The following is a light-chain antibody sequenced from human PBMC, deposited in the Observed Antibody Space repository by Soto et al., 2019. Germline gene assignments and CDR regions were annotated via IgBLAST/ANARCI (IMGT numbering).Light chain of an antibody. CDR1: SSDVGGFNS. Sequence: QSVLTQPASVSGSPGQSITISCTGTSSDVGGFNSVSWYQLRPGTAPKLILYDVVDRPSGVSYRFSGSKSGNTASLTISGLQAADEADYFCRSYTSTMTNVFGSGT. V-gene: IGLV2-14*03. CDR2: DVV. J-gene: IGLJ1*01. CDR3: RSYTSTMTNV.